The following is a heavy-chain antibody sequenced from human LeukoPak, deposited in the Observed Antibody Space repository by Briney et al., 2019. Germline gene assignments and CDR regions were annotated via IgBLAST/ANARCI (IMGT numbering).Heavy chain of an antibody. CDR3: ARGYQLLWGGWFDP. CDR1: GGSFSGYY. CDR2: INHSEST. V-gene: IGHV4-34*01. D-gene: IGHD2-2*01. Sequence: SETLSLTCAVYGGSFSGYYWSWIRQPPGKGLEWIGEINHSESTNYNPSLKSRVTISVDTSKNQFSLKLSSVIAVDTAVYYCARGYQLLWGGWFDPWGQGTLVTVSS. J-gene: IGHJ5*02.